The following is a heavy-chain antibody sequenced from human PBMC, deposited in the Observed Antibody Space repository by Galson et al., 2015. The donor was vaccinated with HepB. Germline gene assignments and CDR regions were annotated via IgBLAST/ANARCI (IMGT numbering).Heavy chain of an antibody. CDR2: ISSSSSYI. D-gene: IGHD2-15*01. CDR1: GFTFSSYS. CDR3: ARPTRGDCSGGSCYLRAFDI. V-gene: IGHV3-21*01. Sequence: SLRLSCAASGFTFSSYSMNWVRQAPGKGLEWVSSISSSSSYIYYADSVKGRFTISRDNAKNSLYLQMNSLRAEDTAVYYCARPTRGDCSGGSCYLRAFDIWGQGTMVTVSS. J-gene: IGHJ3*02.